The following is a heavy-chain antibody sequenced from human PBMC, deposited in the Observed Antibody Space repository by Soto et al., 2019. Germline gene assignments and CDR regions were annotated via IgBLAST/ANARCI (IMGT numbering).Heavy chain of an antibody. CDR1: VFTFSSCG. CDR3: AKDTGADY. V-gene: IGHV3-30*18. Sequence: QVQLVESGGGVVQPGRSLRLSCAASVFTFSSCGMYWVRQAPGKGLEWVARISYDGSDQFYGDSVKGRFTISRDNSKNILYVQMNSLRSEDTAVYYCAKDTGADYWGQGTVVTVSA. D-gene: IGHD3-10*01. J-gene: IGHJ4*02. CDR2: ISYDGSDQ.